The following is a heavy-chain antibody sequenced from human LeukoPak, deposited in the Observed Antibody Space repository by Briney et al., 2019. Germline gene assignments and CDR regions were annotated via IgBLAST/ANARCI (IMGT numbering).Heavy chain of an antibody. D-gene: IGHD3-22*01. J-gene: IGHJ4*02. CDR1: GYTFTSYD. CDR3: ARGSDYYDSSGLIRDY. CDR2: MNPNSGNT. Sequence: ASVKVSCKASGYTFTSYDINWERQATGQGLEWMGWMNPNSGNTGYAQKFQGRVTMTRNTSISTAYMELSSLRSEDTAVYYCARGSDYYDSSGLIRDYWGQGTLVTVSS. V-gene: IGHV1-8*01.